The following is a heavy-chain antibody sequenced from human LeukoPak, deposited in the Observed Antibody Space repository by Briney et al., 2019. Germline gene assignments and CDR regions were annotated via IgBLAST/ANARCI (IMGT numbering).Heavy chain of an antibody. D-gene: IGHD5-18*01. CDR1: GYSISSSNW. CDR3: ARELPFDY. Sequence: SETLSLTCAVSGYSISSSNWWGWIRQPPGRGLEWVGHIYYSGSVYYNPSFKSRVTMSEDTSKNQFSLKLSSVTAADTAVYYCARELPFDYWGQGTLVTVSS. CDR2: IYYSGSV. V-gene: IGHV4-28*03. J-gene: IGHJ4*02.